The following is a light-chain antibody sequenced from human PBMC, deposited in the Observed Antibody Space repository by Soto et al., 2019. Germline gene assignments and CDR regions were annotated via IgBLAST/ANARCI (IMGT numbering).Light chain of an antibody. CDR3: QQYNNWHAIT. J-gene: IGKJ5*01. V-gene: IGKV3D-15*01. CDR2: GAS. Sequence: VSPGERATLSCRASQSVSSNLAWYQQKPGQAPRLLIYGASTRATGIPARFSGSGSGTEFTLTISSLQYEDFAVYYCQQYNNWHAITFGQGTRLEIK. CDR1: QSVSSN.